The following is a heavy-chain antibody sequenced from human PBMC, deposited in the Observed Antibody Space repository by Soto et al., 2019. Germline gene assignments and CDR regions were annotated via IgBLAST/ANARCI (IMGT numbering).Heavy chain of an antibody. V-gene: IGHV4-39*01. D-gene: IGHD2-15*01. CDR2: MFYSGLT. J-gene: IGHJ6*02. Sequence: SETLSLTCSVSGYSVSSSDYYWAWIRQPPGKGLEWIGSMFYSGLTYYNPSLKSRVTLSVDTSKNHFSVRLNSVTAADTAVYYCAPLTVSLSGPYGIHVWGQGTTGTGSS. CDR3: APLTVSLSGPYGIHV. CDR1: GYSVSSSDYY.